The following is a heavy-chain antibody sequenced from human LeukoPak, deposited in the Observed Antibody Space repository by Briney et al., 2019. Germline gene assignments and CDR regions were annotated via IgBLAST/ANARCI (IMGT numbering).Heavy chain of an antibody. CDR1: GFTFNKYW. V-gene: IGHV3-74*01. CDR2: VNSDGSET. Sequence: GGSLRLSCAASGFTFNKYWMHWVRQAPGTGLMWVFRVNSDGSETSYADSVNVRFTISRDNATNTLHLQMNSLRAEDTAVYYCARGRGTSSYFEYWGQRILVTVSS. D-gene: IGHD2-2*01. J-gene: IGHJ4*02. CDR3: ARGRGTSSYFEY.